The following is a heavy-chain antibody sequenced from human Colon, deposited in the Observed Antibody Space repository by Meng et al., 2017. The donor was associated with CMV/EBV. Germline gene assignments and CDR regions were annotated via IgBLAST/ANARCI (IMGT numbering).Heavy chain of an antibody. CDR2: IYYTGDT. D-gene: IGHD3-16*01. J-gene: IGHJ5*02. V-gene: IGHV4-59*11. CDR3: ARLGDYNWFDP. CDR1: GGSMRSRY. Sequence: SETLSLTCTVSGGSMRSRYWTWIRQPPGKGLEYIGYIYYTGDTNYNPSLESRVTISVDTFKSQLSMKLRSVTAADTAVYYCARLGDYNWFDPWGQGTLVTVSS.